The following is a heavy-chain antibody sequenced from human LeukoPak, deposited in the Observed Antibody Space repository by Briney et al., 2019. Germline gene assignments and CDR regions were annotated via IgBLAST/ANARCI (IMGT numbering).Heavy chain of an antibody. V-gene: IGHV3-23*01. CDR1: GFTFSSYG. D-gene: IGHD3-9*01. CDR3: AKATNVLRYFDTPDAFDI. J-gene: IGHJ3*02. CDR2: ISGSGGST. Sequence: PGGSLRLSCAASGFTFSSYGMSWVRQAPGKGLEWVSAISGSGGSTYYADSVKGRFTISRDNSKNTLYLQMNSLRAEDTAVYYCAKATNVLRYFDTPDAFDIWGQGTMVTVSS.